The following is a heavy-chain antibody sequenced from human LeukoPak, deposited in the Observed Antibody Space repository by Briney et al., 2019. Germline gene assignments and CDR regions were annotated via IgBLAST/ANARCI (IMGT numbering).Heavy chain of an antibody. CDR3: ARDRSLSGTRDAFDI. D-gene: IGHD3-22*01. J-gene: IGHJ3*02. CDR1: GFTVSRNH. CDR2: IYTGGST. V-gene: IGHV3-66*02. Sequence: GGSLRLSCAASGFTVSRNHMSWVRQVPGKGLEWVSVIYTGGSTYYADSVEGRFTISRDNSKNTVYLQINSLRTEDTAIYDCARDRSLSGTRDAFDIWGQGTMVTVSA.